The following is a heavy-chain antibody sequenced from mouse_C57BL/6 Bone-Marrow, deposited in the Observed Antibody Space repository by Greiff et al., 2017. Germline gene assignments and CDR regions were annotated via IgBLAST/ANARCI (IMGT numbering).Heavy chain of an antibody. J-gene: IGHJ3*01. CDR2: IFPGDGDT. CDR3: ARGAY. Sequence: VHLVESGAELVKPGASVKISCKASGYAFSSYWMNWVKQPPGKGLEWIGQIFPGDGDTNYNGKFKGKATLTADKSSSTAYMKLSSLTSEDSAVYFCARGAYWGQGTLVTVSA. CDR1: GYAFSSYW. V-gene: IGHV1-80*01.